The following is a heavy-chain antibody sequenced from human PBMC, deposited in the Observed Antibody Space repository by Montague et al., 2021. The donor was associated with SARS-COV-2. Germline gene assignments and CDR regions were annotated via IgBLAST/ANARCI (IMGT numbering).Heavy chain of an antibody. V-gene: IGHV4-59*01. J-gene: IGHJ4*02. CDR2: IYYSGST. Sequence: SETLSLTCTVSGGSISSYYWSWIRQPPGKGLEWIGYIYYSGSTNYNPSLKSRVTISVDTSKNQFSLKLSSVTAADTAVYYCARGIPYWVRSGSYFDYWGQGTRVTVSA. CDR1: GGSISSYY. CDR3: ARGIPYWVRSGSYFDY. D-gene: IGHD3-22*01.